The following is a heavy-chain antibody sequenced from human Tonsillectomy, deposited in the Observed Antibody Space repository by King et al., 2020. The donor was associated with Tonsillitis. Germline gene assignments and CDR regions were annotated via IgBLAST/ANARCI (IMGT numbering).Heavy chain of an antibody. CDR2: TYYSGST. CDR1: VGSISSSSYY. CDR3: GRLHSYDSRGYAYYFDY. J-gene: IGHJ4*02. D-gene: IGHD3-22*01. V-gene: IGHV4-39*01. Sequence: QLQESGPGLVRPSETLSLTCTVSVGSISSSSYYWGWIRQPPGKGLEWIGNTYYSGSTSYNPSLKSRVTISVETAKNQFSLKLSSLTAADTAVYYCGRLHSYDSRGYAYYFDYWGQGTLVTVSS.